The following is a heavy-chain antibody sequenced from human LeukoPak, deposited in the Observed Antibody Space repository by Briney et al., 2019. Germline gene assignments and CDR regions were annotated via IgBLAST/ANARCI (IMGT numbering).Heavy chain of an antibody. Sequence: GESLKISCKGSGYSFTSFWIGWVRQMPGKGLEWMGIIYPGDSDTRYSPSFQGQVTISADKSISTAYLQWSSLKASDAAMYYCARRDTDYGDPFDYWGQGTLVTVSS. CDR1: GYSFTSFW. D-gene: IGHD4-17*01. CDR3: ARRDTDYGDPFDY. CDR2: IYPGDSDT. J-gene: IGHJ4*02. V-gene: IGHV5-51*01.